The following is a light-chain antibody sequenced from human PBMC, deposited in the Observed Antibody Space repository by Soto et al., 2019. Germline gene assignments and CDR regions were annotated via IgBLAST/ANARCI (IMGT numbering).Light chain of an antibody. J-gene: IGLJ1*01. V-gene: IGLV2-11*01. CDR2: DVI. CDR3: CSYAGSYTYV. Sequence: QSVLTQPRSVSGSPGQSVTISCTGTSSDVGGYTYVSWYQQHPGKAPKLMIYDVIKRPSGVPDRFSGSKSGNTASLTISGLQAEDEADYYCCSYAGSYTYVFGTGTKLTVL. CDR1: SSDVGGYTY.